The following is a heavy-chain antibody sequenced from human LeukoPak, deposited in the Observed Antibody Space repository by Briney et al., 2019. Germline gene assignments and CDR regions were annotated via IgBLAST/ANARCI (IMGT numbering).Heavy chain of an antibody. V-gene: IGHV4-38-2*02. J-gene: IGHJ4*02. CDR1: GYSISSGYY. CDR3: ARGSRSMVRALTPPYFDY. Sequence: SETLSLTCTVSGYSISSGYYWGWIRQPPGKGLEWIGSIYHSGSTNYNPSLKSRVTISVDTSKTQFSLKLYSVTAADTAVYYCARGSRSMVRALTPPYFDYWGQGTLVTVSS. CDR2: IYHSGST. D-gene: IGHD3-10*01.